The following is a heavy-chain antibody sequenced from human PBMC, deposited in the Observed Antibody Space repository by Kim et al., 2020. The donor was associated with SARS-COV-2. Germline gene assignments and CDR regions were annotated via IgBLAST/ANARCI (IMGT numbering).Heavy chain of an antibody. J-gene: IGHJ5*02. V-gene: IGHV3-21*01. D-gene: IGHD6-13*01. Sequence: GGSLRLSCAASGFTFSYYTMNWVRQAPGKGLEWVSSITSSGTYIYYADSVKGRFTISRDTTKNSLYLQMNSLRSDDTAVYFCARAPGTNWFDPWGQGPLV. CDR1: GFTFSYYT. CDR2: ITSSGTYI. CDR3: ARAPGTNWFDP.